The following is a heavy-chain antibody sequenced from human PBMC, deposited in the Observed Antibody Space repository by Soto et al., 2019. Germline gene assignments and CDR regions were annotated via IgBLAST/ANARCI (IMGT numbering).Heavy chain of an antibody. D-gene: IGHD3-3*01. CDR3: ARDQPYYDFWSGYYEGYYYYGIGV. V-gene: IGHV1-18*01. Sequence: ASVKVSCKASGYTFTSYGISWVRQAPGQGLEWMGWISAYNGNTNYAQKLQGRVTMTTDTSTSTAYMELRSLRSDDTAVYYCARDQPYYDFWSGYYEGYYYYGIGVSGQGPNVTVYS. CDR2: ISAYNGNT. J-gene: IGHJ6*02. CDR1: GYTFTSYG.